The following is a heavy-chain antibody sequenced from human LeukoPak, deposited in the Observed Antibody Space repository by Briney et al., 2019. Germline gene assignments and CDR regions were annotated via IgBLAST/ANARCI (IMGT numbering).Heavy chain of an antibody. CDR1: GFTLSSYW. CDR2: INQDGSMK. V-gene: IGHV3-7*01. J-gene: IGHJ4*02. D-gene: IGHD1-26*01. CDR3: SRAYQWGAFDY. Sequence: GALRLSSAAPGFTLSSYWMSRVRQAPQKGRERVANINQDGSMKYYVDSVKGRFTISRDKTENSLYLQMNSLRAEDKAVYYCSRAYQWGAFDYWGQGTLVTVSS.